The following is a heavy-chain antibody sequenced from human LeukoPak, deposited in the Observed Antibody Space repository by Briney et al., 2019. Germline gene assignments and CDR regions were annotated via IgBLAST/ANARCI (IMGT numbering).Heavy chain of an antibody. CDR3: ASASSRAGAVDY. V-gene: IGHV3-21*01. CDR2: ISSSSSYI. CDR1: GFTFSSYS. J-gene: IGHJ4*02. Sequence: GGSLRLSCAASGFTFSSYSMNWVRQAPGKGLEWVSSISSSSSYIYYADSVKGRFTISRDNAKNSLYLQMNSLRAEDTAVYYCASASSRAGAVDYWGQGTLVTVSS. D-gene: IGHD1-26*01.